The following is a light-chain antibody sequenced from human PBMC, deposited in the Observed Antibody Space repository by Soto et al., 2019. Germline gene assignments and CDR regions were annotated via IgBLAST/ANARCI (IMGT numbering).Light chain of an antibody. CDR2: DAS. J-gene: IGKJ4*01. CDR3: QHRSNWPLT. CDR1: RSVSSY. V-gene: IGKV3-11*01. Sequence: EIVLTQSPATLSLSPGERATLSCRASRSVSSYLAWYQQKRGQAPRLLIYDASKRATGIPARFRGSGSGTDFTLTISSLEPEDFAVYYCQHRSNWPLTFGGGTKVDIK.